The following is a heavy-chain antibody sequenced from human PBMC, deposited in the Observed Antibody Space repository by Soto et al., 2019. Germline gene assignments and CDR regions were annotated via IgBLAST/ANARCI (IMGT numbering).Heavy chain of an antibody. V-gene: IGHV3-66*01. Sequence: GGSLSLSCAASGFAVSSNFMSWVRQAPGKGLEWVSVIYSGGSTYYADSVKGRFTISRDNSENTLYLQMSSLRAEDTAIYYCARATMIGLLSSWGQGTLVTVSS. CDR1: GFAVSSNF. D-gene: IGHD3-22*01. CDR3: ARATMIGLLSS. J-gene: IGHJ5*02. CDR2: IYSGGST.